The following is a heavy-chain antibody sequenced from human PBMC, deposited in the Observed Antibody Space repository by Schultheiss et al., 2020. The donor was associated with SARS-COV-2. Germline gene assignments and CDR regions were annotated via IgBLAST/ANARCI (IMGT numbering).Heavy chain of an antibody. D-gene: IGHD6-13*01. CDR1: GGSISSYY. CDR2: IYYSGST. Sequence: SETLSLTCTVSGGSISSYYWSWIRQPPGKGLEWIGYIYYSGSTNYNPSLKSRVTISVDTSKNQFSLKLSSVTAADTAVYYCAKDYPYSSSWPDEGVDYWGQGTLVTVSS. V-gene: IGHV4-59*12. J-gene: IGHJ4*02. CDR3: AKDYPYSSSWPDEGVDY.